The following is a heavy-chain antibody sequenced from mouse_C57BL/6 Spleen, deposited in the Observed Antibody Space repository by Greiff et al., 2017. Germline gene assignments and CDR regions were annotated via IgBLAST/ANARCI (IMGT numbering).Heavy chain of an antibody. CDR3: ARRSNGFAY. J-gene: IGHJ3*01. Sequence: QVQLQQPGAELVMPGASVKLSCKVSGYSITSYWMHWVKQRPGQGLEWIGEIDPSDSYTNYNQKFKGKSTLTVDKSSSTAYMQLSSLTSEDSAVYYCARRSNGFAYWGQGTLVTVSA. V-gene: IGHV1-69*01. CDR2: IDPSDSYT. CDR1: GYSITSYW. D-gene: IGHD2-5*01.